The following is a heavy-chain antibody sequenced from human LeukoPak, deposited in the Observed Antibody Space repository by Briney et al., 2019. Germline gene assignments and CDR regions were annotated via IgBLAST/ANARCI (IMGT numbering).Heavy chain of an antibody. V-gene: IGHV4-4*07. CDR2: VYNTGST. CDR1: GGSITTHY. Sequence: SETLSLTCTVSGGSITTHYWSWIRQPAGREVEWIGRVYNTGSTKYNPSLESRVTMSVDTSSNRFSLRLRSVTAADTAVYYCARDLLGDYGTFDIWGQGAMVAVSS. J-gene: IGHJ3*02. CDR3: ARDLLGDYGTFDI. D-gene: IGHD4-17*01.